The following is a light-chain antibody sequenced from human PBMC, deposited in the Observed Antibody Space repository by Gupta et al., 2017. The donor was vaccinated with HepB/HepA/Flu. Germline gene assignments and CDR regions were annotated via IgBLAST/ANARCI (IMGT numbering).Light chain of an antibody. CDR3: MIWNISSLV. CDR1: SHLYVGTYR. J-gene: IGLJ2*01. V-gene: IGLV5-45*02. CDR2: YISYSDK. Sequence: QAILTQPSSLSAAPGSSASLTCTLQSHLYVGTYRIYWYQQKPGRPPHYLLRYISYSDKQQASGVPSRFSGSKYASANAVTIVIFEVESEDEYYYYSMIWNISSLVFGGGTKLTVL.